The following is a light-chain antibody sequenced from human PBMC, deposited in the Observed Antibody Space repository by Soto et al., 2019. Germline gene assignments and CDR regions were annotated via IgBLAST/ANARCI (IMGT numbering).Light chain of an antibody. CDR2: EVS. CDR1: RSAIGTYKY. CDR3: SSYTTITSVV. J-gene: IGLJ3*02. V-gene: IGLV2-14*01. Sequence: QSALTQPAAVSRTPGQPITMSWTRSRSAIGTYKYVSCFQHHPGKAPQRTIFEVSSRPSGISDRFSGFKSPNTAYLTLSGVQPEDEADYHCSSYTTITSVVFGGGTKVTVL.